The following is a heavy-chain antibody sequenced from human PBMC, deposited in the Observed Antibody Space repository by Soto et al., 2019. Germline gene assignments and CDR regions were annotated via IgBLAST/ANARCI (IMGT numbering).Heavy chain of an antibody. CDR2: IVAARES. V-gene: IGHV3-13*01. Sequence: GSLTLSCTASGFCFTDYDMNCVRPAAKKALEWVSTIVAARESYYTGSVKHRFTISRQNARNTMFLQMNSVTVGDTAVYYCARTYTCRLPRRADYYYAFDVWGQGIMVTVSS. J-gene: IGHJ6*02. CDR1: GFCFTDYD. CDR3: ARTYTCRLPRRADYYYAFDV. D-gene: IGHD2-15*01.